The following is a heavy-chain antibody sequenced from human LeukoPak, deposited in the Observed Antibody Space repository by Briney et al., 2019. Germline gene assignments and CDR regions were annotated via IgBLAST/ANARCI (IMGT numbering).Heavy chain of an antibody. CDR3: AKDGPRGQVRGVIPKDHDY. D-gene: IGHD3-10*01. Sequence: GGSLRLSCAASGFTFSSYSMNWVRQAPGKGLEWVSCISSSSSYIYYADSVKGRFTISRDNAKNSLYLQMNSLRAEDTAVYYCAKDGPRGQVRGVIPKDHDYWGQGTLVTVSS. CDR2: ISSSSSYI. CDR1: GFTFSSYS. V-gene: IGHV3-21*04. J-gene: IGHJ4*02.